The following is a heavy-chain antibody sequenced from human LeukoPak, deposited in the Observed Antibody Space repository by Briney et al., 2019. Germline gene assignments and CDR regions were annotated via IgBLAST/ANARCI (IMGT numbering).Heavy chain of an antibody. CDR1: GFTFSNYV. V-gene: IGHV3-7*03. CDR2: IKRDGSEK. D-gene: IGHD6-19*01. Sequence: GGSLRLSCAASGFTFSNYVMNWVRQAPGKGLEWVANIKRDGSEKYYVDSVKGRFTISRDNAKNSLDLQMNSLRVEDTAVYYCARLGPASSGWPESFDYWGQGTLVTVSS. CDR3: ARLGPASSGWPESFDY. J-gene: IGHJ4*02.